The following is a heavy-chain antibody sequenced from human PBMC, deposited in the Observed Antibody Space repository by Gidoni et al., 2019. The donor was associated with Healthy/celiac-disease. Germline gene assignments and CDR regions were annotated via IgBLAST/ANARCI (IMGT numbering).Heavy chain of an antibody. CDR3: AVGYSYGPGYFDY. D-gene: IGHD5-18*01. CDR1: GGSISSSSYY. V-gene: IGHV4-39*01. J-gene: IGHJ4*02. CDR2: IYYSGST. Sequence: QLQLQESGPGLVKPSETLSLTCTVSGGSISSSSYYWGWIRQPPGKGLEWIGSIYYSGSTYYNPSLKSRVTISVDTSKNQFSLKLSSVTAADTAVYYCAVGYSYGPGYFDYWGQGTLVTVSS.